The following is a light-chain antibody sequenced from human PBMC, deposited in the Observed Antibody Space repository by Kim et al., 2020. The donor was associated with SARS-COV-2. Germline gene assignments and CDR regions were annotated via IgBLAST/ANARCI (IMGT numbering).Light chain of an antibody. CDR2: GAS. CDR1: QDIRND. V-gene: IGKV1-6*01. Sequence: AIQMTQSPSSLSASVGDRVTITCRASQDIRNDLGWYRHKSGQAPKVLIYGASTLQSGVPSRFSGSGSGTDFTLTISSLQPEDFATYYCLQDYSYPRTFGQGTKVDIK. CDR3: LQDYSYPRT. J-gene: IGKJ1*01.